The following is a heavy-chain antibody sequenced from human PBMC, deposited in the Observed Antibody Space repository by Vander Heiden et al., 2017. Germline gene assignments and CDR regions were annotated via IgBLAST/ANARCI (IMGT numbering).Heavy chain of an antibody. CDR1: GYTFTGYY. Sequence: QVQLVQSGAEVKKPGASVKVSCKASGYTFTGYYMHWVRQAPGQGLEWMGWINPNSGGTNYAQKFQGRVTMTRDTSISTAYMELSRLRSDDTAVYYCARDRGYYDSSGYLTHYGMDVWGQGTTVTVSS. J-gene: IGHJ6*02. V-gene: IGHV1-2*02. CDR2: INPNSGGT. D-gene: IGHD3-22*01. CDR3: ARDRGYYDSSGYLTHYGMDV.